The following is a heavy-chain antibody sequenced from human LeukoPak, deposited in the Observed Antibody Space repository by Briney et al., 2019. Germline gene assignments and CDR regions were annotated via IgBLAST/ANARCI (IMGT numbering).Heavy chain of an antibody. D-gene: IGHD2-8*01. CDR2: ISYDGSNK. Sequence: PGRSLRLSCAASGFTFSSYAMHWIRQAPGKGLEWVAVISYDGSNKYYADSVKGRFTISRDNSKNTLSLQMNSLRIEDTAVYYCAQGKNIVLMVYASPFDYWGQGTLVTVSS. CDR3: AQGKNIVLMVYASPFDY. V-gene: IGHV3-30-3*01. CDR1: GFTFSSYA. J-gene: IGHJ4*02.